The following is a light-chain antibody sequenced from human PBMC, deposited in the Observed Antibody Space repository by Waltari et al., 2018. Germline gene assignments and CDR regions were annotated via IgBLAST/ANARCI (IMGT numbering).Light chain of an antibody. CDR3: QQYYSTPPLT. V-gene: IGKV1-NL1*01. CDR1: QGISNS. J-gene: IGKJ4*01. CDR2: AVS. Sequence: DIQMTQSPSSLSASVGDRVTITCRASQGISNSLAWYQQKPGKAPKLLLYAVSRLESGVPSRFSGSGSGTDYTLTISSLQPEDFATYYCQQYYSTPPLTFGGGTKVEIK.